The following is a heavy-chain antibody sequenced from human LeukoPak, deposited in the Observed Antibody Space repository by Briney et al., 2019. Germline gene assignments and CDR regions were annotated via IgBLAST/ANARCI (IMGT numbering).Heavy chain of an antibody. D-gene: IGHD2/OR15-2a*01. Sequence: SVKVSCKASGGTFRNYIINWVRQAHGQGLEWMGGIIPIFGTANYTQKFQGRITITADESTGTTYMELSSLKSEDTAVYYCARDLLADFYIKDSYFYIDVWGKGTTVTVSS. V-gene: IGHV1-69*13. CDR3: ARDLLADFYIKDSYFYIDV. CDR1: GGTFRNYI. J-gene: IGHJ6*03. CDR2: IIPIFGTA.